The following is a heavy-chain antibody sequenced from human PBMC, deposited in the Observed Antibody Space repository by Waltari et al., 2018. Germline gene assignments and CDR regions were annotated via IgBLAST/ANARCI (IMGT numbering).Heavy chain of an antibody. CDR3: AKDSSGYSYDLFDY. CDR2: IGGMGGST. CDR1: GFTFSRYA. J-gene: IGHJ4*02. Sequence: EVQLLESGGGLVQPGGSLRLSCAASGFTFSRYAMSWVRQAPGKGVDWFSAIGGMGGSTYYADSVKGRFTISRDNSKNPLYLQMIGLSAEDTAVYYCAKDSSGYSYDLFDYWGQGTLVTVSS. D-gene: IGHD5-18*01. V-gene: IGHV3-23*01.